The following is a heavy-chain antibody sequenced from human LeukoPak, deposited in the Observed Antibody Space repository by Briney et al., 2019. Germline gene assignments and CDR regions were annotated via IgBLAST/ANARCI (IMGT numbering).Heavy chain of an antibody. CDR2: ISAYNGNT. Sequence: ASVKVSCKASGYTFTSYGISWVRQAPGQGIEWMGWISAYNGNTNYAQKLQGRVTMTTDTSTSTAYMELRSLRSDDTAVYYCVTIPYYYDSSGLPWGQGTLVTVSS. CDR1: GYTFTSYG. D-gene: IGHD3-22*01. V-gene: IGHV1-18*01. CDR3: VTIPYYYDSSGLP. J-gene: IGHJ4*02.